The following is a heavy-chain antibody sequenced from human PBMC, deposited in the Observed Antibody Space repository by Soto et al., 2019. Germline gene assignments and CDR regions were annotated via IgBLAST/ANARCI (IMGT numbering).Heavy chain of an antibody. V-gene: IGHV3-30*18. CDR1: GFTFNSYG. D-gene: IGHD3-16*01. CDR3: AKMVRMITFGGVYDY. J-gene: IGHJ4*02. Sequence: PGGSLRLSCAASGFTFNSYGMHWVRQAPGKGLEWVAVISYDGSNKYYADSVKGRFTISRDNSKNTLYLQMNSLRAEDTAVYYCAKMVRMITFGGVYDYWGQGTLVTVSS. CDR2: ISYDGSNK.